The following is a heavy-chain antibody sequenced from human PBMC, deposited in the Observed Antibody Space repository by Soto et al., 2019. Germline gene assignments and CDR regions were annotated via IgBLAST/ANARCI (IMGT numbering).Heavy chain of an antibody. D-gene: IGHD2-21*01. CDR2: SGIAGDS. CDR3: ARRIIRSSSGHTWFDS. Sequence: GGSLRLSCVGSGFMFSDYDIHWVRQTIGKGLEWVSGSGIAGDSSQSDSVKGRFTVSQDNARNSLFLQMNSLRVGDTAIYYCARRIIRSSSGHTWFDSWGQGILVTVSS. CDR1: GFMFSDYD. J-gene: IGHJ5*01. V-gene: IGHV3-13*04.